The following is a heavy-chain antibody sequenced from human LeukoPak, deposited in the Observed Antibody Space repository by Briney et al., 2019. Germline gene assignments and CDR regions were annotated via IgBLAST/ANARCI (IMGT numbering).Heavy chain of an antibody. J-gene: IGHJ6*04. Sequence: PGRSLRLSCAASGFTFSSYAMHWVRQAPGKGLEWVAAISYDGSNKYYADSVKGRFTISRDNSKNTLYLQMNSLRAEDTAVYYCARERYNWNDVHYYYGMDVWGKGTTVTVSS. D-gene: IGHD1-1*01. CDR2: ISYDGSNK. V-gene: IGHV3-30*04. CDR3: ARERYNWNDVHYYYGMDV. CDR1: GFTFSSYA.